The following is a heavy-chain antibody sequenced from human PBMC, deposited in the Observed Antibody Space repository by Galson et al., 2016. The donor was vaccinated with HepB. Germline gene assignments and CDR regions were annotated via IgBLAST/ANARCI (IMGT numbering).Heavy chain of an antibody. Sequence: SLRLSCAASGFTFSRHWMHWVRQVPGKRLVWVSHINSDGNNKNYADSAKGRFTISGDNAKNTLFLQMSSLRAEDTAVYYCARGLGVETNHGIDYWGQGILVTVSS. D-gene: IGHD4-23*01. J-gene: IGHJ4*02. CDR2: INSDGNNK. CDR1: GFTFSRHW. V-gene: IGHV3-74*01. CDR3: ARGLGVETNHGIDY.